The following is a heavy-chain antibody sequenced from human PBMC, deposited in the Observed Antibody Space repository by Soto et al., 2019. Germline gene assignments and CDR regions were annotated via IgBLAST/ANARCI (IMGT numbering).Heavy chain of an antibody. CDR2: IYYSGST. D-gene: IGHD3-3*01. V-gene: IGHV4-31*03. CDR1: GGSISSGGYY. CDR3: ALTRSGYYVGYMDV. J-gene: IGHJ6*03. Sequence: LSLTCTVSGGSISSGGYYWSWIRQHPGKGLEWIGYIYYSGSTYYNPSLKSRVTISVDTSKNQFSLKLSSVTAADTAVYYCALTRSGYYVGYMDVWGKGTTVTVSS.